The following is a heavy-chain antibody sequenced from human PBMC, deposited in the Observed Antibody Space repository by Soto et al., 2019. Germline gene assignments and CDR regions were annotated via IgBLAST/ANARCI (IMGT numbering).Heavy chain of an antibody. CDR3: ARKALSSDWSYFDY. CDR2: IKQDGSEK. Sequence: EVQLVESGGGLVQPGGSLRLSCAASGFTFSSYWMNWVRQAPGKGLEWVANIKQDGSEKYYVDSVKGRFTISRDNAKNSLYLQMNSLRAEDTAVYYCARKALSSDWSYFDYWGQGTLVTVSS. J-gene: IGHJ4*02. V-gene: IGHV3-7*05. D-gene: IGHD6-19*01. CDR1: GFTFSSYW.